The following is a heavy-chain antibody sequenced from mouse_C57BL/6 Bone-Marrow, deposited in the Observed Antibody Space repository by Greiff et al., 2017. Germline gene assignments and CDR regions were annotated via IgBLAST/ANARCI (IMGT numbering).Heavy chain of an antibody. V-gene: IGHV5-6*01. D-gene: IGHD2-4*01. J-gene: IGHJ2*01. CDR1: GFTFSSYG. CDR2: ISSGGSYT. Sequence: EVQVVESGGDLVKPGGSLKLSCAASGFTFSSYGMSWVRQTPDKRLEWVATISSGGSYTYYPDSVKGRFTISRDNAKNTLYLQMSSLKSEDTAMYYCARHYDYGPDFDYWGQGTTLTVSS. CDR3: ARHYDYGPDFDY.